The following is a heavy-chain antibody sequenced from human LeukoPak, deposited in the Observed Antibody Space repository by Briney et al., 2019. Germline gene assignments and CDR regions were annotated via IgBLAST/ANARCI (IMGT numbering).Heavy chain of an antibody. J-gene: IGHJ3*02. V-gene: IGHV4-34*01. CDR1: GGSFSGYY. CDR2: INHSGST. D-gene: IGHD1-26*01. CDR3: ARGLMGAGSSGAFDI. Sequence: SETLFLTCAVYGGSFSGYYWNWIRQPPGKGLEWIGEINHSGSTNYISSLKSRVTISIDTSKNQFSLKMSSVTAADTAVYYCARGLMGAGSSGAFDIWGQGTLVTVSS.